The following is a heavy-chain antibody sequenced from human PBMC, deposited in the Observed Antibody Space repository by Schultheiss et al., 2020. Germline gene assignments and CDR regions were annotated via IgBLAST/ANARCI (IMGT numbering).Heavy chain of an antibody. CDR1: GGSFSGYY. CDR2: IYYSGST. CDR3: ASMPAGFTYYFDY. D-gene: IGHD2-2*01. Sequence: SETLSLTCAVYGGSFSGYYWSWIRQPPGKGLEWIGYIYYSGSTYYNPSLKSRVTISVDTSKNQFSLKLSSVTAADTAVYYCASMPAGFTYYFDYWGQGTLVTVSS. V-gene: IGHV4-34*01. J-gene: IGHJ4*02.